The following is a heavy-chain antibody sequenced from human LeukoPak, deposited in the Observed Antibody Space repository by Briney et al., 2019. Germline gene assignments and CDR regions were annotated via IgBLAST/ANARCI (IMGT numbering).Heavy chain of an antibody. J-gene: IGHJ4*02. V-gene: IGHV3-48*02. D-gene: IGHD4-17*01. Sequence: GGSLRLSCAASGFTISTYSMNWVRQAPGKGLEWVSYISSSSSTMFYADSVKGRFTISRDNAKNSLFLQMNSLRDEDTAVYCCASRAYGDYGFDYWGQGTLVTVSS. CDR2: ISSSSSTM. CDR1: GFTISTYS. CDR3: ASRAYGDYGFDY.